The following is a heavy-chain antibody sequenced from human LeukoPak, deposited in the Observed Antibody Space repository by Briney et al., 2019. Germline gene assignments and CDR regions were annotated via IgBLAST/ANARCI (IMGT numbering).Heavy chain of an antibody. D-gene: IGHD6-13*01. CDR3: ARDIVGSSWYSGGYYYYGMDV. V-gene: IGHV4-39*07. CDR2: IYYSGST. Sequence: SETLSLTCTVSGGSISSSSYYWGWIRQPPGKGLEWIGSIYYSGSTYYNPSLRSRVTISVDTSKNQFSLKLSSVTAADTAVYYCARDIVGSSWYSGGYYYYGMDVWGQGTTVTVSS. J-gene: IGHJ6*02. CDR1: GGSISSSSYY.